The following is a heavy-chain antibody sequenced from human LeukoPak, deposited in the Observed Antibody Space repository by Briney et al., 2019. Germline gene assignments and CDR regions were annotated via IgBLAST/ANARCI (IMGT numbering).Heavy chain of an antibody. V-gene: IGHV3-7*01. CDR3: ARKLYYYDSSAAGWFDP. CDR1: GFTFSTSW. D-gene: IGHD3-22*01. J-gene: IGHJ5*02. Sequence: GGSLRFSCAASGFTFSTSWMTWVRQAPGKGLELVANIKQDGSETYYVDSVKGRFTISRDNAKNSLYLQMNSLRAEDTAVYHCARKLYYYDSSAAGWFDPWGQGTLVTVSS. CDR2: IKQDGSET.